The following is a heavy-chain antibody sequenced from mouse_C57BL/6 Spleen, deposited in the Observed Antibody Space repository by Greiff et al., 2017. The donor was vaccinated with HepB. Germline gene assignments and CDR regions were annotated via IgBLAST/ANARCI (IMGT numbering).Heavy chain of an antibody. CDR3: ARPIAYYYGIHYFDY. CDR2: INPSTGGT. V-gene: IGHV1-42*01. CDR1: GYSFTGYY. J-gene: IGHJ2*01. D-gene: IGHD1-1*01. Sequence: VQLQQSGPELVKPGASVKISCKASGYSFTGYYMNWVKQSPEKSLEWIGEINPSTGGTTYNQKFKAKATLTVDKSSSTAYMQLKSLTSEDSAVYYCARPIAYYYGIHYFDYWGQGTTLTVSS.